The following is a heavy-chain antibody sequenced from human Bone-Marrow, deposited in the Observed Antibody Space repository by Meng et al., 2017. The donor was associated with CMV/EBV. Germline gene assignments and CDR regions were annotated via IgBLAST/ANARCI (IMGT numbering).Heavy chain of an antibody. D-gene: IGHD2-21*01. Sequence: GESLKISCAASGFTVSSNYMSWVRQAPGKGLEWVAVISYDGSNKYYADSVKGRFTISRDNSKNTLYLQMNSLRAEDTAVYYCARSRRVVVIASYPDYWGQGTLVTVSS. V-gene: IGHV3-30-3*01. J-gene: IGHJ4*02. CDR2: ISYDGSNK. CDR3: ARSRRVVVIASYPDY. CDR1: GFTVSSNY.